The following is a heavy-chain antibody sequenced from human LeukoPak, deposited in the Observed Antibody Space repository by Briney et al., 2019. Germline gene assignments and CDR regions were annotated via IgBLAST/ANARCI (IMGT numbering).Heavy chain of an antibody. J-gene: IGHJ4*02. CDR3: ARDKIVGATYFDY. D-gene: IGHD1-26*01. Sequence: GGSLRLSCVASRFTFSTYSMNWVRQAPGKGLEWVSSISSRSGYIYYADSVKGRFTISRDNAKNSLYLQMNSLRAEDTAVYYCARDKIVGATYFDYWGQGTLVTVSS. V-gene: IGHV3-21*01. CDR2: ISSRSGYI. CDR1: RFTFSTYS.